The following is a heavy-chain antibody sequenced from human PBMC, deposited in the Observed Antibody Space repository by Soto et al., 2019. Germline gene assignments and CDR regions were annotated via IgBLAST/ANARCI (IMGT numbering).Heavy chain of an antibody. V-gene: IGHV3-30*18. CDR1: GFTFSSYG. CDR3: AKGARWLPSHPNDY. J-gene: IGHJ4*02. Sequence: GGSLRLSCAASGFTFSSYGMHWVRQAPGKGLEWVAVISYDGSNKYYADSVKGRFTISRDNSKNTLYLQMNSLRAEDTAVYYCAKGARWLPSHPNDYWGQGTLVTVSS. D-gene: IGHD3-10*01. CDR2: ISYDGSNK.